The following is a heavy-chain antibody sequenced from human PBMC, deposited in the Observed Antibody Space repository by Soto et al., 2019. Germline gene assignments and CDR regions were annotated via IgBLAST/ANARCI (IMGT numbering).Heavy chain of an antibody. CDR3: AHRVLRTVFGLVTTTSIYFDF. Sequence: QITLNESGPTVVRPTETLTLTCRFSGFSLTTSGVGVGWIRQSPGKAPEWLALIYWDDDKRYSASLKSRLTITQDTYKNQVVLRVSDLDPTDTATYYCAHRVLRTVFGLVTTTSIYFDFWGQGTPVAVSS. CDR1: GFSLTTSGVG. CDR2: IYWDDDK. D-gene: IGHD3-3*01. V-gene: IGHV2-5*02. J-gene: IGHJ4*02.